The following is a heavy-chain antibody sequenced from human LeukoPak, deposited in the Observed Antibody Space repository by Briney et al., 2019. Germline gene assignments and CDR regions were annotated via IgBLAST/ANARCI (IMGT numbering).Heavy chain of an antibody. D-gene: IGHD3-10*01. J-gene: IGHJ4*02. Sequence: GGSLRLSCAASGFTFSSYAMSWVRQAPGQGLEWVSAISGSGGSTYYADSVKGRFTISRDNSKNTLYLQMNSLRAEDTAVYYCAKDNSLLWFGELLAFDYWGQGTLVTVSS. CDR1: GFTFSSYA. CDR2: ISGSGGST. V-gene: IGHV3-23*01. CDR3: AKDNSLLWFGELLAFDY.